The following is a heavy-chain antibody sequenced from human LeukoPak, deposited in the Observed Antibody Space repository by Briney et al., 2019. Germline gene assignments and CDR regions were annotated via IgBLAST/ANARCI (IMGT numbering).Heavy chain of an antibody. J-gene: IGHJ6*02. CDR2: INPNSGGT. Sequence: ASVKVSCKASGYTFTSYGISWVRQAPGQGLEWMGWINPNSGGTNYAQKLQGRVTMTTDTSTSTAYMELRSLRSDDTAVYYCARVEDYDFWSGYFRVNYYYYGMDVWGQGTTVTVSS. V-gene: IGHV1-18*01. CDR3: ARVEDYDFWSGYFRVNYYYYGMDV. CDR1: GYTFTSYG. D-gene: IGHD3-3*01.